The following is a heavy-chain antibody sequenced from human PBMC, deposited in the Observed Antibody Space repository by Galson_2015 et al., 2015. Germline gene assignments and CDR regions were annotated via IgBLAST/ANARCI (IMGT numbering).Heavy chain of an antibody. J-gene: IGHJ4*02. CDR2: IHYSGNT. CDR1: GGSIRDGGSY. Sequence: TLSLTCSVSGGSIRDGGSYWSWIRQHSGKGLEWIGYIHYSGNTFFNPSLKSRLSISMDTSKNQFSLRLSSVTAADTAVYYCARASGFAYIGGAYRHHRFDYWGLGTRVSVSS. V-gene: IGHV4-31*03. D-gene: IGHD3-16*02. CDR3: ARASGFAYIGGAYRHHRFDY.